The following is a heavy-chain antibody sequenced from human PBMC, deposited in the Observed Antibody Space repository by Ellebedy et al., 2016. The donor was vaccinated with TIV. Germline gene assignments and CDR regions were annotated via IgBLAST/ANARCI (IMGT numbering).Heavy chain of an antibody. CDR1: GFPFSTYA. J-gene: IGHJ4*02. V-gene: IGHV3-30-3*01. CDR3: AKEQTNHYFDS. CDR2: ISFDGSNK. Sequence: PGGSLRLSCAASGFPFSTYAMHWVRQPPGKGLEWVADISFDGSNKFYADSVKGRFTISRDNSKNTLYLQMNSLRADDAAVYYCAKEQTNHYFDSWGQGTLVTVSS. D-gene: IGHD1-14*01.